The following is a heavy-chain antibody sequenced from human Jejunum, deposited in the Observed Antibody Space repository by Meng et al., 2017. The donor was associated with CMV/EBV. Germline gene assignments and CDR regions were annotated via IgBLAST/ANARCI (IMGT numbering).Heavy chain of an antibody. CDR2: INAYNGDT. V-gene: IGHV1-18*01. CDR1: GYTFTNYG. J-gene: IGHJ4*02. Sequence: VPLVQAWWQVNNPGASVKVPCKASGYTFTNYGITWVRQAPGQGLEWMGWINAYNGDTNYAQTLQGRVTMTTDTSTSTAYMELRSLRSDDTAVYYCARVEVGITSGDYWGQGTLVTVSS. D-gene: IGHD1-26*01. CDR3: ARVEVGITSGDY.